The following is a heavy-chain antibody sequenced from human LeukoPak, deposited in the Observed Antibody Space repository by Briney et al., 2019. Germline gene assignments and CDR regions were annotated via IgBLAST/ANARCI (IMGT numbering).Heavy chain of an antibody. CDR2: ISYDGSNK. Sequence: GGSLRLSCAASGFTFSSYGMHWVRQAPGKGLEWVAVISYDGSNKYYADSVKGRFTISRDNSKNTLYLQMNSLRAEDTAVYYCAKDDDSSGYYYIYYYYGMDVWGQGTTVTVSS. V-gene: IGHV3-30*18. D-gene: IGHD3-22*01. CDR1: GFTFSSYG. CDR3: AKDDDSSGYYYIYYYYGMDV. J-gene: IGHJ6*02.